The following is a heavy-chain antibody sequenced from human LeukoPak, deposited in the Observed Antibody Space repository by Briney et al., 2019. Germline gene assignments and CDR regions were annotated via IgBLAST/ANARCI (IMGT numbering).Heavy chain of an antibody. V-gene: IGHV1-18*01. Sequence: ASVTVSCKASGYTFTSYGISWVRQAPGQGLEWMGWISTYNENTNYAQKFQGRLSMTTDTSTSTAYMELRSLRSDDTAVYYCARADRQQLVTYFDYWGQGTLVTVSS. J-gene: IGHJ4*02. D-gene: IGHD6-13*01. CDR1: GYTFTSYG. CDR3: ARADRQQLVTYFDY. CDR2: ISTYNENT.